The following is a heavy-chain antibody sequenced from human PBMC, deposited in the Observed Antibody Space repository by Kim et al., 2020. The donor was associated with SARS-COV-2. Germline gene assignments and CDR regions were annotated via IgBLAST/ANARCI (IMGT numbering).Heavy chain of an antibody. J-gene: IGHJ5*02. CDR1: GFTFSSYW. CDR2: INSDGSST. D-gene: IGHD3-9*01. CDR3: ARGARYFDWLKRRAWFDP. V-gene: IGHV3-74*01. Sequence: GGSLRLSCAASGFTFSSYWMHWVRQAPGKGLVWVSRINSDGSSTSYADSVKGRFTISRDNAKNTLYLQMNSLRAEDTAVYYCARGARYFDWLKRRAWFDPWGQGTLVTVSS.